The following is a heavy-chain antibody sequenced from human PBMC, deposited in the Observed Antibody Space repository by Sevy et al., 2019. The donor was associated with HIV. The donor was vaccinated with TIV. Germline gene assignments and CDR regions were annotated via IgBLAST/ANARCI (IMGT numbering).Heavy chain of an antibody. CDR2: ISNSGSAK. CDR3: ARDLPPSATTVAHFDY. J-gene: IGHJ4*02. Sequence: GGSLRLSCTASGFPFGSYEMNWVRQAPGKGLEWVSYISNSGSAKYYSDFVRGRFTISRDNAKNSLYLQMNSLRAEDTAVYYCARDLPPSATTVAHFDYWGRGTLVTVSS. D-gene: IGHD4-17*01. CDR1: GFPFGSYE. V-gene: IGHV3-48*03.